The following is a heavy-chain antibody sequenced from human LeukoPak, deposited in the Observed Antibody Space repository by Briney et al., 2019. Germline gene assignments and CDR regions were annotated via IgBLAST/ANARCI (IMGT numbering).Heavy chain of an antibody. V-gene: IGHV3-21*01. CDR2: ISSTSSYI. Sequence: PGGSLRLSCEPSGFTFSYYSMNWVRQAPGKGLEWVSSISSTSSYIYYADSVKGRFTISRDNAKKSLFLQMNSLRGDEKAVYYCAKAAGAYCGGDWSSLDAFDIWGQGTMVTVSS. CDR1: GFTFSYYS. CDR3: AKAAGAYCGGDWSSLDAFDI. J-gene: IGHJ3*02. D-gene: IGHD2-21*01.